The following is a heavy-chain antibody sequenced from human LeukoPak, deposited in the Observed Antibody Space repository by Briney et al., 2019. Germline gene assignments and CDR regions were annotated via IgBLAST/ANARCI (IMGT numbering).Heavy chain of an antibody. CDR2: IYYTGST. J-gene: IGHJ4*02. CDR3: ARFSQYYDSPTHYLDY. Sequence: KSSETLSLTCTVSGGSINNYYWSWVRQPPGAGLEWLAYIYYTGSTNYNPSLKTRLTISVDTSKNQFSLRLNSATAADTAVYYCARFSQYYDSPTHYLDYWGQGILVTVSS. V-gene: IGHV4-59*08. D-gene: IGHD2/OR15-2a*01. CDR1: GGSINNYY.